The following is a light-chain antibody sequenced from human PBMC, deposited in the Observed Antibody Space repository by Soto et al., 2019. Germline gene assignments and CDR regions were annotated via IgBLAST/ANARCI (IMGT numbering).Light chain of an antibody. V-gene: IGKV3-20*01. Sequence: EIVLTQSPGTLSLSPGERATLSCRASQSVSSSYLAWYQQKPGQAPRLLIYDASSRATGIPDRFSGSGSGTDFTLIISRLEPEDFAVYYCQQYGSLPRTFGQGTKVEIK. CDR1: QSVSSSY. CDR2: DAS. CDR3: QQYGSLPRT. J-gene: IGKJ1*01.